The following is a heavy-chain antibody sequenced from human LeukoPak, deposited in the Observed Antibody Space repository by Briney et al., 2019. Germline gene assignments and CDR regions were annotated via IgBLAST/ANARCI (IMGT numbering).Heavy chain of an antibody. D-gene: IGHD2-2*01. CDR3: ARGGYCSSTSCYFWFDT. Sequence: PGGSLRLSCAASGFTFSSYSMNWVRQAPGKGLEWVSSISSSSSYIYYADSVKGRFTISRDNAKNSLYLQMNSLRAEDTAVYYCARGGYCSSTSCYFWFDTWGQGTLVTVSS. CDR1: GFTFSSYS. J-gene: IGHJ5*02. CDR2: ISSSSSYI. V-gene: IGHV3-21*01.